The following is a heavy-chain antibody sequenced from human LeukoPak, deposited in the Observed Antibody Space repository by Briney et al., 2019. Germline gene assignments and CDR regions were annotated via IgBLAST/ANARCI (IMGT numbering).Heavy chain of an antibody. V-gene: IGHV4-39*07. Sequence: SETLSLTCTVSGGSISSSSYYWGWIRQPPGKGLEWIGSIYYSGSTYYNPSLKSRVTISVDTSKSQFSLKLSSVTAADTAVYYCARLAAADAYYYYYMDVWGKGTTVTVSS. J-gene: IGHJ6*03. CDR1: GGSISSSSYY. D-gene: IGHD6-13*01. CDR2: IYYSGST. CDR3: ARLAAADAYYYYYMDV.